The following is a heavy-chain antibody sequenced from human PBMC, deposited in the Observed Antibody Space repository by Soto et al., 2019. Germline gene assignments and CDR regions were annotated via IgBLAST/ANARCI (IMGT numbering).Heavy chain of an antibody. Sequence: GASVKVSCKASGYTFTGYYMHWVRRAPGQGLEWMGWINPNSGGTNYAQKFQGRVTMTRDTSNSTAYMELSRLRSDDTAVYYCARVEYSYGYDGMDVWGQGTTVTVSS. CDR3: ARVEYSYGYDGMDV. V-gene: IGHV1-2*02. CDR2: INPNSGGT. D-gene: IGHD5-18*01. CDR1: GYTFTGYY. J-gene: IGHJ6*02.